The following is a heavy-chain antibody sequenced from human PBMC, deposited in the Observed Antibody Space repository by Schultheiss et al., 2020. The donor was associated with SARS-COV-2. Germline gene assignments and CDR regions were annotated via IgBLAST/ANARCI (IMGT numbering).Heavy chain of an antibody. D-gene: IGHD3-22*01. Sequence: SQTLSLTCAVYGGSFSGYYWSWIRQPAGKGLEWIGYIYYSGSTCYNPSLKSRVTISVDTSKNQFSLKLSSVTAADTAVYYCARESGSSGTAWWGQGTLVTVSS. V-gene: IGHV4-59*12. CDR1: GGSFSGYY. CDR3: ARESGSSGTAW. CDR2: IYYSGST. J-gene: IGHJ4*02.